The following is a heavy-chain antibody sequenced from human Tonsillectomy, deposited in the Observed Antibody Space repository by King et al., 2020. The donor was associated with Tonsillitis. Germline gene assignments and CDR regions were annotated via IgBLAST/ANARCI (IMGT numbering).Heavy chain of an antibody. CDR2: ITWNSGII. V-gene: IGHV3-9*01. Sequence: VQLVESGGGLLQPGRSLRLSCAASGFTFDDYAMHWVRQAPGKGLEWVSGITWNSGIIGYADSVRGRCTISRDNAKNSVYLQIHSLRPEDTALYFCAKDKEGRVLYFDDWGQGTLVTVSS. CDR3: AKDKEGRVLYFDD. D-gene: IGHD2-2*02. J-gene: IGHJ4*02. CDR1: GFTFDDYA.